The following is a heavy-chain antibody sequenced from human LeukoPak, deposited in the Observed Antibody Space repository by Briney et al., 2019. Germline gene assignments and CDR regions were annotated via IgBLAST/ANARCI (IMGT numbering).Heavy chain of an antibody. CDR2: ISGSGGST. D-gene: IGHD3-10*01. J-gene: IGHJ4*02. CDR3: ANLGASGSYYY. V-gene: IGHV3-23*01. CDR1: GFTFSSYG. Sequence: GGSLRLSCAASGFTFSSYGMSWVRQAPGKGLEWVSAISGSGGSTYYADSVKGRFTISRDNSKNTLYLQMNSLRAEDTAVYYCANLGASGSYYYWGQGTLVTVSS.